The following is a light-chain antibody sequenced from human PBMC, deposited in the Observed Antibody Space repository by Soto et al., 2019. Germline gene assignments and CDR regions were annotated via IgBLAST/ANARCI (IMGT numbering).Light chain of an antibody. J-gene: IGKJ5*01. CDR2: DAS. CDR3: QQYDDLPIT. V-gene: IGKV1-33*01. CDR1: RDIDKF. Sequence: DIQMTQSPASLSASVGDRVTITCQASRDIDKFLNWYQQKPGKAPKLLIDDASNLATGVPSRFSGSGSGTRFTFPISSLQPEDVVTYYGQQYDDLPITVGQGTRLQIK.